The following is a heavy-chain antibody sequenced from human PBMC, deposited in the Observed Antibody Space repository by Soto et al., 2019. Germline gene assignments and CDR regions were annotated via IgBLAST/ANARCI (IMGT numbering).Heavy chain of an antibody. CDR1: GVTFRSYS. V-gene: IGHV3-48*02. J-gene: IGHJ4*02. CDR3: ARRGGSDWYIDY. D-gene: IGHD6-19*01. Sequence: EVQLVESGGGLVQPGGSLRLSCAASGVTFRSYSMNWVRQAPGKGLEWVSYISISSTTIYYADSVKGRFTISRDNAKNLLYLQMNALRDEDTAGYYCARRGGSDWYIDYWGQGTLVTVSS. CDR2: ISISSTTI.